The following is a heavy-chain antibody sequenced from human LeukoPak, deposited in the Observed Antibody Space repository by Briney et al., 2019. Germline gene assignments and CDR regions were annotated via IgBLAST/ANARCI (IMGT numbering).Heavy chain of an antibody. J-gene: IGHJ4*02. CDR3: AKDYDFWSGYPTYYFDY. D-gene: IGHD3-3*01. CDR1: GFTFSSYI. CDR2: ISSSSSYI. V-gene: IGHV3-21*04. Sequence: GGSLRLSCAASGFTFSSYIMNWVRQAPGKGLEWVASISSSSSYIYYADSVKGRFTISRDNAKNTLYLQMNSLRAEDTAVYYCAKDYDFWSGYPTYYFDYWGQGTLVTVSS.